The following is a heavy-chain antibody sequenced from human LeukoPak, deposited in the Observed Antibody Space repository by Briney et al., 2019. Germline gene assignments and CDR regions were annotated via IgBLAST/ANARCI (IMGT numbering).Heavy chain of an antibody. V-gene: IGHV1-2*02. CDR1: GYTFTGYY. CDR2: INPNSGGT. CDR3: ARVLDYDSSGYYYTVEIDAFDI. D-gene: IGHD3-22*01. J-gene: IGHJ3*02. Sequence: ASVKVSCKASGYTFTGYYMHWVRQAPGQGLEWMGWINPNSGGTNSAQNFQGSVTMTRDTSISTAYMELSRLTSDDTAVYFCARVLDYDSSGYYYTVEIDAFDIGGQGTMVTVSS.